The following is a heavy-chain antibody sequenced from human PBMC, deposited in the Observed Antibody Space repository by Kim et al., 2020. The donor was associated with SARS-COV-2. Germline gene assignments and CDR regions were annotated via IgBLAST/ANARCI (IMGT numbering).Heavy chain of an antibody. CDR3: ARDRKVVVPAAISGDY. CDR2: ISAYNGNT. CDR1: GYTFTSYG. V-gene: IGHV1-18*01. J-gene: IGHJ4*02. Sequence: ASVKVSCKASGYTFTSYGISWVRQAPGQGLEWMGWISAYNGNTNYAQKLQGRVTMTTDTSTSTAYMELRSLRSDDTAVYYCARDRKVVVPAAISGDYWGQGTLVTVSS. D-gene: IGHD2-2*01.